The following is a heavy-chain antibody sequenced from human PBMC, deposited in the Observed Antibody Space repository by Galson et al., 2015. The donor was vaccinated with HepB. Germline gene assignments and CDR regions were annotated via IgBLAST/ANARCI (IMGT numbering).Heavy chain of an antibody. J-gene: IGHJ4*02. D-gene: IGHD6-19*01. CDR1: GFTFSSYA. CDR2: ISYDGSNK. V-gene: IGHV3-30*04. Sequence: SLRLSCAASGFTFSSYAMHWVRQAPGKGLEWVAVISYDGSNKYYADSVKGRFTISRDNSKNTLYLQMNSLRAEDTAVYYCARDRVAVADGRGGGGGGIDYWGQGTLVTVSS. CDR3: ARDRVAVADGRGGGGGGIDY.